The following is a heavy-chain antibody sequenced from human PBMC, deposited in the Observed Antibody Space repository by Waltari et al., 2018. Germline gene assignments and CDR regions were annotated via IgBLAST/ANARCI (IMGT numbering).Heavy chain of an antibody. V-gene: IGHV3-53*02. D-gene: IGHD2-8*02. CDR2: IDRGGAT. Sequence: EVQLVETGGNLIQPGGSLRLSCAASGFTVRGDYMGGVRQAPGKGLEWVSVIDRGGATYYADSVKGRFTISRDNSKNTLYLQMNSLRAEDTALYYCARVGSCIGGVCSNNWGQGTLVTVSS. CDR3: ARVGSCIGGVCSNN. CDR1: GFTVRGDY. J-gene: IGHJ4*02.